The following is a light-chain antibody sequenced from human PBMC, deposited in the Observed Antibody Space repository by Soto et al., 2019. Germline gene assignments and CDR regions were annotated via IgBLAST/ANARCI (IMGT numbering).Light chain of an antibody. CDR2: GAT. V-gene: IGKV3-15*01. J-gene: IGKJ1*01. Sequence: EILLTQSPATLSVSPGETATLSCRASQNVLSDLAWYQQKPGQAPRLLVYGATTRATDAPAKFRGRGSGTEFSLTISSLHSEDSATYYCQQYRSWPRTFGQGSKVEI. CDR1: QNVLSD. CDR3: QQYRSWPRT.